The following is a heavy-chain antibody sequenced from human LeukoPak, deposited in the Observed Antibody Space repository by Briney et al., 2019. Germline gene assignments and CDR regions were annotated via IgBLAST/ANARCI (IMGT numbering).Heavy chain of an antibody. D-gene: IGHD6-13*01. J-gene: IGHJ6*03. CDR3: ARAQQPGYMDV. CDR2: ISSSSSYI. Sequence: GGSLTLSCAASGFTFSSYSMNLVRQAPGKGLEWVSSISSSSSYIYYADSVKGRFTISRDNAKNSLYLQMNSLRAEDTAVYYCARAQQPGYMDVWGKGTTVTVSS. CDR1: GFTFSSYS. V-gene: IGHV3-21*01.